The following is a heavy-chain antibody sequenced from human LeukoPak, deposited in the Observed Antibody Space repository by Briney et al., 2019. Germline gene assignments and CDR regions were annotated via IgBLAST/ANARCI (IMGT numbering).Heavy chain of an antibody. Sequence: GGSLRLSCAASGFTFSSYSMNWVRQAPGKGLEWVAVISYDGSNKYYADSVKGRFTISRDNSKNTLYLQMNSLRAEDTAVYYCAKVEQAAAGTIALFDYWGQGTLVTVSS. J-gene: IGHJ4*02. D-gene: IGHD6-13*01. CDR1: GFTFSSYS. CDR3: AKVEQAAAGTIALFDY. CDR2: ISYDGSNK. V-gene: IGHV3-30*18.